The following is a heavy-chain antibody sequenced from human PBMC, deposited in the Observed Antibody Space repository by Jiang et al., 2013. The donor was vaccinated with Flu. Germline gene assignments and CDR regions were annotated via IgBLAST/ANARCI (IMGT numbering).Heavy chain of an antibody. CDR2: INPSGRSS. V-gene: IGHV1-46*01. D-gene: IGHD5-12*01. CDR1: GYTFTSYA. Sequence: SGAEVKKPGASVRVSCKASGYTFTSYALHWVRQAPGQRLEWMGIINPSGRSSSYAEKFEGRVVMTRDTSTSTIYMELRRLTSEDTAMYYCARDRGDNTGYTVGYFDLWGRGTLVTVSS. CDR3: ARDRGDNTGYTVGYFDL. J-gene: IGHJ2*01.